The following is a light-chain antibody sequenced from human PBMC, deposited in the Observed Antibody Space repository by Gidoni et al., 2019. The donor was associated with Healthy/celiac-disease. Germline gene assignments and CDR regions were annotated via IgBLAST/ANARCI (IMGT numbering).Light chain of an antibody. Sequence: IRMTQSPSSLSASTGDRVTITCRASQGISSYLAWYQQKPGKAPKLLIYAASTLQSGVPSRFSGSGSGTDFTLTISCLQSEDFATYYCQQYYSYPQITFGQGTRLEIK. CDR1: QGISSY. V-gene: IGKV1-8*01. CDR2: AAS. CDR3: QQYYSYPQIT. J-gene: IGKJ5*01.